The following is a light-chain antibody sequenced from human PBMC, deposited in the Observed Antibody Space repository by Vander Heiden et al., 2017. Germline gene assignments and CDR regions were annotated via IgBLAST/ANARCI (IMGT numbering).Light chain of an antibody. V-gene: IGLV1-36*01. CDR1: NSNIGSNA. CDR2: YDD. CDR3: ASWDDSLHAVI. J-gene: IGLJ2*01. Sequence: QSVLTQPPSVSEAPRQRVTISCSGSNSNIGSNAVNWYQHLPGKPPKLLIYYDDLLPSGVSDRFSGSRSGASASLAIRGLQAEDEADYYCASWDDSLHAVIFGGGTKLTVL.